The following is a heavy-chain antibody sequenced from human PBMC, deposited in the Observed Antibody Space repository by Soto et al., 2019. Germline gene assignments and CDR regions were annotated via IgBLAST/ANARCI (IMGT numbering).Heavy chain of an antibody. J-gene: IGHJ4*01. CDR3: ARDRYEPYKWIFPFDC. D-gene: IGHD1-1*01. CDR1: VDSFRSNC. V-gene: IGHV4-4*07. CDR2: IYSSGST. Sequence: SETLCITCTLSVDSFRSNCWSWIRQPAGKGLEWIGRIYSSGSTAYNPSLKSRVTLSVDTSKNHFSLKISSVIAADTASYFCARDRYEPYKWIFPFDCWGHGTLVTVSS.